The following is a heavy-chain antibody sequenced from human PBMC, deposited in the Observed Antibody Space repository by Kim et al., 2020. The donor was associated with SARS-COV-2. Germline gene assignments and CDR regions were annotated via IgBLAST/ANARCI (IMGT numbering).Heavy chain of an antibody. Sequence: GGSLRLSCTASGFTFGDYAMSWFRQAPGKGLEWVGFIRSKAYGGTTEYAASVKGRFTISRDDSKSIAYLQMNSLKTEDTAVYYCTRGGLGMYYYGSGTLIDYWGQGTLVTVSS. CDR2: IRSKAYGGTT. CDR1: GFTFGDYA. V-gene: IGHV3-49*03. D-gene: IGHD3-10*01. J-gene: IGHJ4*02. CDR3: TRGGLGMYYYGSGTLIDY.